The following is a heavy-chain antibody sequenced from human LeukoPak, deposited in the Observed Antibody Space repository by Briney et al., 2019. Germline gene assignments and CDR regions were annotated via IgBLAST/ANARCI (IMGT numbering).Heavy chain of an antibody. J-gene: IGHJ6*02. Sequence: SETLSLTCTVSGGSISSSYYYWSWIRQPPGKGLEWIGYIYYSGSTNYNPSLKSRVTISVDTSKNQFSLKLSSVTAADTAVYYCARAGPPAYYYYGMDVWGQGTTVTVSS. V-gene: IGHV4-61*01. CDR1: GGSISSSYYY. CDR2: IYYSGST. CDR3: ARAGPPAYYYYGMDV.